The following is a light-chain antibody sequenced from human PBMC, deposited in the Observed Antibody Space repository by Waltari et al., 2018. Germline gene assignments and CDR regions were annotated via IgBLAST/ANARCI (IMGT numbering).Light chain of an antibody. V-gene: IGKV1-27*01. CDR2: SAS. CDR1: QSSSSS. J-gene: IGKJ1*01. Sequence: DIKMTQYPSSLSASLGDSVTINCRASQSSSSSLAWDQQKRGKAPKLLIYSASSLQSGVPSRFSGSKSGTDFTLTISSLQPEDIASYYCQQYYSDPWTFGQGTKVEIK. CDR3: QQYYSDPWT.